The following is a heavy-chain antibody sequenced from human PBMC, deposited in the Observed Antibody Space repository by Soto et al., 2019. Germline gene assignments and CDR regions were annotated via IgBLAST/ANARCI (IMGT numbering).Heavy chain of an antibody. CDR1: GFTFSSYS. J-gene: IGHJ6*02. Sequence: GGSLSLSCAASGFTFSSYSMSWVRQAPGKGLEWVSAISGSGGSTYYADSVKGRFTISRDNSKNTLYLQMNSLRAEDTAVYYCAKFRPPHPDYYYYYGMDVWGQGTTVTVSS. V-gene: IGHV3-23*01. CDR2: ISGSGGST. CDR3: AKFRPPHPDYYYYYGMDV.